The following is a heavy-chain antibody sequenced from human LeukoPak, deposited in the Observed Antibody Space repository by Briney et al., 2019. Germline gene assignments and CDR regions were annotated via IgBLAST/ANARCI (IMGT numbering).Heavy chain of an antibody. J-gene: IGHJ6*03. Sequence: ASVKVSCKASGGTFGSYAISWVRQAPGQGLEWMGWINTNTGNPTYAQGFTGRFVFSLDTSVSTAYLQISSLKAEDTAVYYCARVYSSGWYGVLAYYYYYMDVWGKGTTVTVSS. V-gene: IGHV7-4-1*02. D-gene: IGHD6-19*01. CDR2: INTNTGNP. CDR1: GGTFGSYA. CDR3: ARVYSSGWYGVLAYYYYYMDV.